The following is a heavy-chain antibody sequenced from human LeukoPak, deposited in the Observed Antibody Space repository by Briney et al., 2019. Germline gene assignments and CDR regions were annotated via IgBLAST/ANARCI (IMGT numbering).Heavy chain of an antibody. CDR1: GDSVSSNSAA. J-gene: IGHJ5*02. Sequence: SQTLSLTCAISGDSVSSNSAAWNWIRQSPSRGLEWLERIFYRSKWYNDYAVSVKSRITINPDTSKNQFSLQLNSVTPEDTAVYYCARGTADEEYVWFDPWGQGTLVTVSS. D-gene: IGHD1-1*01. CDR3: ARGTADEEYVWFDP. V-gene: IGHV6-1*01. CDR2: IFYRSKWYN.